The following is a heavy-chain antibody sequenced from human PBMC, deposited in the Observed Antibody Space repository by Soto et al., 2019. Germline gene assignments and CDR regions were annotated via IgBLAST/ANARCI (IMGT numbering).Heavy chain of an antibody. CDR3: ASRGCGSYYDY. J-gene: IGHJ4*02. CDR1: GFTFSSYA. D-gene: IGHD2-15*01. V-gene: IGHV3-23*01. CDR2: MSGSGGST. Sequence: EVQLLESGGGLVQPGGSLRLSCAASGFTFSSYAMRWVRQAPGKGLEWVSAMSGSGGSTYSADSVKSRFNISRDNYTSTLYVQMNILVAEDKAVYYCASRGCGSYYDYWGQGTLVTVSS.